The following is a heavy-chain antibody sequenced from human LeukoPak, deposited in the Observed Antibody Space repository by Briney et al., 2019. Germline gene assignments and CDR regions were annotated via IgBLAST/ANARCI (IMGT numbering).Heavy chain of an antibody. V-gene: IGHV4-4*07. Sequence: PSETLSLTCSVSGGSVGSYYWSWIRQPAGKGLEWIGRIYASGSTNYNPSLRSRATISVDKSKSQFSLKLTSVTAADTAVYYCARDLSYCSSTRCYAPYYFDYWGQGTLVTVSS. CDR3: ARDLSYCSSTRCYAPYYFDY. CDR1: GGSVGSYY. J-gene: IGHJ4*02. CDR2: IYASGST. D-gene: IGHD2-2*01.